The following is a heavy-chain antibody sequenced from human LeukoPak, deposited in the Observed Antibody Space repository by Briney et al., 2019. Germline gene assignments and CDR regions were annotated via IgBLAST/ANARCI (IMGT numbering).Heavy chain of an antibody. V-gene: IGHV1-2*02. Sequence: ASVKVSCKASGYTFTGYYMHWVRQAPGQGLEWMGWINPNSGGTNYAQKFQGRVTMTRDTSISTAYMELSSLRSEDTAVYYCAATPYYYDSSGYYYGYYWGQGTLVTVSS. CDR3: AATPYYYDSSGYYYGYY. CDR2: INPNSGGT. J-gene: IGHJ4*02. CDR1: GYTFTGYY. D-gene: IGHD3-22*01.